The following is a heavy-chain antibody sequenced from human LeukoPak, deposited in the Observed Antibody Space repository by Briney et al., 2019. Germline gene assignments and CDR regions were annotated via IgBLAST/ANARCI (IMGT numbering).Heavy chain of an antibody. V-gene: IGHV1-46*03. CDR1: GYTFTSYY. CDR2: INPSGGST. J-gene: IGHJ4*02. D-gene: IGHD3-22*01. Sequence: ASVKVSCKASGYTFTSYYMHWVRQAPGQGLEWMGIINPSGGSTSYAQKFQGRVTMTRDTSTSTVYMELSSLRSEDTAVYYCAREEYYYDSSGPLTFDYWGQGTLVTVSS. CDR3: AREEYYYDSSGPLTFDY.